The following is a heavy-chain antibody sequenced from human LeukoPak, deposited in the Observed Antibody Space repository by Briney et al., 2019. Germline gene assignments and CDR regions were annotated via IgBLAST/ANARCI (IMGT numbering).Heavy chain of an antibody. CDR3: ARDRNDFYYYYYMDV. V-gene: IGHV1-2*02. CDR1: VYAFNGYY. CDR2: INPNSGGT. D-gene: IGHD3-3*01. J-gene: IGHJ6*03. Sequence: ASVKVSCQASVYAFNGYYMHWVRQAPGPGLEWMGWINPNSGGTSYAQKFQGRVNMTRDTSISTAYMELSRLRSDDTAVYYCARDRNDFYYYYYMDVWGKGTTVTVSS.